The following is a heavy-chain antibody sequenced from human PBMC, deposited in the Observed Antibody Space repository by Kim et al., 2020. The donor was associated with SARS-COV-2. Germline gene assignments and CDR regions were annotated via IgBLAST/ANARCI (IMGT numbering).Heavy chain of an antibody. J-gene: IGHJ4*02. V-gene: IGHV4-34*01. Sequence: SETLSLTCAVYGGSFSGYYWSWIRQPPGKGLEWIGEINHSGSTNYNPSLKSRVTISVDTSKNQFSLKLSSVTAADTAVYYCARVGRWPPSPFVYWCQGTL. CDR1: GGSFSGYY. D-gene: IGHD3-10*01. CDR2: INHSGST. CDR3: ARVGRWPPSPFVY.